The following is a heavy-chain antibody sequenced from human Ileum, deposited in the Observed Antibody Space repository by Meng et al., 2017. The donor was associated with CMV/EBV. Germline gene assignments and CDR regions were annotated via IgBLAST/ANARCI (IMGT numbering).Heavy chain of an antibody. J-gene: IGHJ4*02. CDR3: VTDTRGYFDY. V-gene: IGHV3-7*01. CDR2: IRQDEREK. D-gene: IGHD3-10*01. Sequence: GSLRLSCAASGFSFSSYWMTWVRQAPGKGLEWVANIRQDEREKYYVDSVQGRFTISRDNAHDSLYLQMNSLRVEDTAVYFCVTDTRGYFDYWGQGTGTLVTVSS. CDR1: GFSFSSYW.